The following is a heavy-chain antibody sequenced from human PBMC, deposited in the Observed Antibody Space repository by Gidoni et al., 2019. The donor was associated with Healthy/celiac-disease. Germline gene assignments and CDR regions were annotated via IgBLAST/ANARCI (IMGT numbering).Heavy chain of an antibody. J-gene: IGHJ5*02. Sequence: QVQLQQWGAGLLKPSETLSLTCAVYGGSFRGYYWSWIRQPPGKGLEWIGEINHSGNTNFNPSLKSRVTISVDTSKNQFSLKLRSVAAADTAVYYCARGNGITMVRGVIFDPWGQGTLVTVSS. CDR2: INHSGNT. D-gene: IGHD3-10*01. CDR1: GGSFRGYY. V-gene: IGHV4-34*01. CDR3: ARGNGITMVRGVIFDP.